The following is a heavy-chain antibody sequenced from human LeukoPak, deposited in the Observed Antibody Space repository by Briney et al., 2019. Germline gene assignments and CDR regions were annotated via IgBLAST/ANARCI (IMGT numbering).Heavy chain of an antibody. Sequence: ASVKVSCKASGYTFTGYYMHWVRQAPGQGLEWMGWINPNSGGTNYAQKFQGRVTMTRDTSISTAYMELSRLRSDDTAVYYCARETYCSSTSCQDYWGQGTLVTVSS. V-gene: IGHV1-2*02. J-gene: IGHJ4*02. CDR3: ARETYCSSTSCQDY. D-gene: IGHD2-2*01. CDR1: GYTFTGYY. CDR2: INPNSGGT.